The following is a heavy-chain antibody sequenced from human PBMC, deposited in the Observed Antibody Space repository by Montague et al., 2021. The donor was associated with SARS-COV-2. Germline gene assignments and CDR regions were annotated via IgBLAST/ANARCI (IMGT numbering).Heavy chain of an antibody. CDR3: ARRGYSYYYYGMDV. CDR2: INHSGST. CDR1: GGSFSGYY. V-gene: IGHV4-34*01. Sequence: SETLSLTCAVYGGSFSGYYWSWIRQPPGKGLEWIGEINHSGSTNYNPSLKSRATISVDTSKNQCSLKLSSVTAADTAVYYCARRGYSYYYYGMDVWGQGTTVTVSS. D-gene: IGHD5-24*01. J-gene: IGHJ6*02.